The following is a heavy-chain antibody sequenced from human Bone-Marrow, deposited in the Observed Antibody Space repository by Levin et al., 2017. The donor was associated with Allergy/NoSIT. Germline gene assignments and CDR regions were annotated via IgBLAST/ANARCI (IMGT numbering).Heavy chain of an antibody. CDR2: IRQDGFET. CDR3: ARGSKAAAGPTY. V-gene: IGHV3-7*04. CDR1: GFTFGNHW. Sequence: LSLTCAASGFTFGNHWMNWVRQAPGKGLEWVANIRQDGFETYFVDSVKGRFTISRDNAKNSIYLQMDSLRVEDTAIYFCARGSKAAAGPTYWGQGTRVTVSS. J-gene: IGHJ4*02. D-gene: IGHD6-13*01.